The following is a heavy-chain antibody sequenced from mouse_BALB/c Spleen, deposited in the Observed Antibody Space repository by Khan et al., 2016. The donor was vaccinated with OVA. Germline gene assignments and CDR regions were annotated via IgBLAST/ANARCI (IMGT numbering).Heavy chain of an antibody. CDR2: INTHSGVP. D-gene: IGHD2-14*01. CDR1: GYTFTTAG. CDR3: ARGGAGYSRNDGGAMEY. Sequence: QIQLVQSGPELKKPGETVRISCKASGYTFTTAGIQWVQKMPGKGLKWIGWINTHSGVPKYAEDFKGRFACSLEISVNTAYLQITNLKNEDTATYFCARGGAGYSRNDGGAMEYWGQGTSVTVSS. J-gene: IGHJ4*01. V-gene: IGHV9-4*02.